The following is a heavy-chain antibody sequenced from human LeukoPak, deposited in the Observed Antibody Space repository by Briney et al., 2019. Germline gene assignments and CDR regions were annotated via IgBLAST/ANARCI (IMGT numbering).Heavy chain of an antibody. D-gene: IGHD5-12*01. V-gene: IGHV4-39*01. CDR2: IYSSGNT. CDR1: GASISSSNYY. CDR3: SKSNGYGLIDY. J-gene: IGHJ4*02. Sequence: SETLSLTCAVSGASISSSNYYWGWVRQAPGKGLEGIGNIYSSGNTYYNASLKSRVTMYIDTSKNQFSLKLSTVTAADTAMYYCSKSNGYGLIDYWGQGTLATVSS.